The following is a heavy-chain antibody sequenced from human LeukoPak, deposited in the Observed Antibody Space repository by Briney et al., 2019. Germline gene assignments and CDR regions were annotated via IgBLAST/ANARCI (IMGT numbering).Heavy chain of an antibody. V-gene: IGHV3-23*01. CDR2: ISGGGGAT. CDR1: GFTFSSYS. J-gene: IGHJ4*02. D-gene: IGHD4-17*01. CDR3: VKGATVTTRPNFDY. Sequence: HPGGSLRLSCAASGFTFSSYSMNWVRQAPGKGLEWVSVISGGGGATYYGDSVKGRFTISRDNSKNTLFLQMNSLRVEDTATYYCVKGATVTTRPNFDYWGQGTVVTVSS.